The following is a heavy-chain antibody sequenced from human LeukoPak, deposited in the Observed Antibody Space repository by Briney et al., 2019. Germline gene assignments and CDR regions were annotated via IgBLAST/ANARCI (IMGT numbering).Heavy chain of an antibody. CDR2: IRYDGSNK. Sequence: GGSLRLSCAASGFTFSSYGMHWVRQAPGKGLEWVAFIRYDGSNKYYADSVKGRFTISRDNSKNTLYLQMNSLRPEDTAVYYCAKAGAMILQHYFDYWGQGTLVTVSS. J-gene: IGHJ4*02. V-gene: IGHV3-30*02. D-gene: IGHD3-22*01. CDR3: AKAGAMILQHYFDY. CDR1: GFTFSSYG.